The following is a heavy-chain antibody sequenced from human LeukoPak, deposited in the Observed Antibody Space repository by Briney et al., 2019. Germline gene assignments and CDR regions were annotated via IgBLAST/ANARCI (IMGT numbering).Heavy chain of an antibody. CDR2: INHSGST. Sequence: SETLSLTCAVYGGSFSGYYWSWIRQPPGKGLEWIGEINHSGSTNYNPSLKSRVTFSVDTSKNQFSLRLSSVTAADTAVYYCARSLDYYYYGLDFWGQGTTVTVSS. CDR3: ARSLDYYYYGLDF. D-gene: IGHD1-1*01. V-gene: IGHV4-34*01. CDR1: GGSFSGYY. J-gene: IGHJ6*02.